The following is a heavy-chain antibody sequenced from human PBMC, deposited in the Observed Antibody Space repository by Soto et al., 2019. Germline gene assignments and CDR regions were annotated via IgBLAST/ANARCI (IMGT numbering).Heavy chain of an antibody. CDR2: IKSKTDGGTT. CDR1: GFTFSNAW. J-gene: IGHJ4*02. V-gene: IGHV3-15*07. D-gene: IGHD2-15*01. Sequence: EVQLVESGGGLVKPGGSLRLSCAASGFTFSNAWMNWVRQAPGKGLEWVGRIKSKTDGGTTDYAAPVKGRITISRDDSKNTLYLQMNSLKTEDTAVYYCTTDLIVVVVAATLGFDYWGQGTLVTVSS. CDR3: TTDLIVVVVAATLGFDY.